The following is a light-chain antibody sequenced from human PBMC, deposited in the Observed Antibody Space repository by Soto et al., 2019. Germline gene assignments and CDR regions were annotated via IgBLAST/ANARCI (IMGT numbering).Light chain of an antibody. Sequence: EIVLTQSPATLSVSPGERATLSCRASQSVITNLAWYQQKSGQAPRLLIFGASTRATGVPARFSGSGSGTEFTLSINSLQSEDFVVYYCQQYNNWPSTFGQGTKVDIK. J-gene: IGKJ1*01. V-gene: IGKV3-15*01. CDR3: QQYNNWPST. CDR2: GAS. CDR1: QSVITN.